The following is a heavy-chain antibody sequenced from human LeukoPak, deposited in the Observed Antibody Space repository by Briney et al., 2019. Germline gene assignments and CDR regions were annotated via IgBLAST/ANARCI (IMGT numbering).Heavy chain of an antibody. CDR2: ISAYNGNT. V-gene: IGHV1-18*01. CDR3: ARAITIVVAPQFDY. J-gene: IGHJ4*02. Sequence: ASVKVSCKASGYTFTSYGISWVRQAPGQGLEWMGWISAYNGNTNYAQKLQGRVTMTTDTSTSTAYMELRSLRSDDTAVYYCARAITIVVAPQFDYWGQGTLVTVSS. CDR1: GYTFTSYG. D-gene: IGHD3-22*01.